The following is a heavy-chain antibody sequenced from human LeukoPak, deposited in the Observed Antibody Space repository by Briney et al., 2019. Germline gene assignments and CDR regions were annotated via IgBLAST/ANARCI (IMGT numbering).Heavy chain of an antibody. J-gene: IGHJ5*02. Sequence: ASVKVSCKASGYTFTSYGISWVRQAPGQGLEWMGWIGAYNGNTNYAQKLQGRVTMTTDTSTSTAYMELRSLRSDDTAVYYCARDSLSIVVVIDTRPVGYNWFDPWGQGTLVTVSS. D-gene: IGHD2-21*01. CDR1: GYTFTSYG. CDR2: IGAYNGNT. CDR3: ARDSLSIVVVIDTRPVGYNWFDP. V-gene: IGHV1-18*01.